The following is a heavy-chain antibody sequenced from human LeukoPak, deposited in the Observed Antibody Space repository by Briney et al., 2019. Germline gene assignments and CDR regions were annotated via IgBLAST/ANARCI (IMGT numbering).Heavy chain of an antibody. D-gene: IGHD6-13*01. CDR1: GFTFSNYA. J-gene: IGHJ3*02. CDR3: AREYRIAAAGRDAFDI. V-gene: IGHV3-23*01. CDR2: ISGSGGNT. Sequence: PGGSLRLSCAASGFTFSNYAMSWVRQAPGKGLEWVSAISGSGGNTYYADSVKGRFTISRDNSKNTLYLQMNSLRAEDTAVYYCAREYRIAAAGRDAFDIWGQGTMVTVSS.